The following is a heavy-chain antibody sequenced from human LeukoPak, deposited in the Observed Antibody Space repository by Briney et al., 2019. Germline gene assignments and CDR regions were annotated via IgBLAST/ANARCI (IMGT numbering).Heavy chain of an antibody. CDR3: AKDLYCSGGSCYYPYYYYGMDV. Sequence: GGSLRLSCAASGFTFSTYWMSWVRQAPGKGLEWVANINLDGSKEYYVDSVKGRFTISRDNSKNTLYLQMNSLRAEDTAVYYCAKDLYCSGGSCYYPYYYYGMDVWGQGTTVTVSS. CDR2: INLDGSKE. CDR1: GFTFSTYW. J-gene: IGHJ6*02. V-gene: IGHV3-7*01. D-gene: IGHD2-15*01.